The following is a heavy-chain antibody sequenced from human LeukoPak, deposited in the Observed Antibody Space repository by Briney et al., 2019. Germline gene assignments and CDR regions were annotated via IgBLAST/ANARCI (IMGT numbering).Heavy chain of an antibody. CDR3: ARDIPPYSSSWR. Sequence: GGSLRLSCVASGFTFSSYAMHWVRQAPGKGLEWVAIISYDGTSTYYADSVKGRFTISRDNSKNTLYLQMNSLRAEDTAVYYCARDIPPYSSSWRWGQGTLVTVSS. CDR2: ISYDGTST. J-gene: IGHJ4*02. CDR1: GFTFSSYA. V-gene: IGHV3-30-3*01. D-gene: IGHD6-13*01.